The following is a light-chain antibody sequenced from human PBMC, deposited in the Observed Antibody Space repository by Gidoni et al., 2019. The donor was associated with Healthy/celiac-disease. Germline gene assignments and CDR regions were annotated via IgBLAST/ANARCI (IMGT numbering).Light chain of an antibody. Sequence: EIALTQSPATLSLSPGERATVSCRASQSVSSYLAWYQQKPGQAPRLLIYDASNRATGIPARFSGSGSGTDFTLTISSLEPEDFAVYYCQQRSNWPPATFGQGTRLEIK. J-gene: IGKJ5*01. CDR1: QSVSSY. CDR2: DAS. CDR3: QQRSNWPPAT. V-gene: IGKV3-11*01.